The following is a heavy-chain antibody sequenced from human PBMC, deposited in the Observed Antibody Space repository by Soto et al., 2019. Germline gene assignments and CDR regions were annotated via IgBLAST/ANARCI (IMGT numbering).Heavy chain of an antibody. CDR1: GGSISSGGYY. Sequence: SETLSLTCTVSGGSISSGGYYWSWIRQHPGKGLEWIRYIYYSGSTYYNPSLKSRVTISVDTSKNQFSLRLSSVTAADTAVYYCARTQGIVVERDAFDIWGQGTMVTVSS. CDR2: IYYSGST. V-gene: IGHV4-31*03. J-gene: IGHJ3*02. D-gene: IGHD3-22*01. CDR3: ARTQGIVVERDAFDI.